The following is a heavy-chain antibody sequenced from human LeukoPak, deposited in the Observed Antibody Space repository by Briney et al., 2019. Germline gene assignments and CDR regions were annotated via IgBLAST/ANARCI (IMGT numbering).Heavy chain of an antibody. V-gene: IGHV1-2*02. CDR3: ARDVDRVSQNWFDP. CDR1: GYTFTGYY. CDR2: INPNSGGT. Sequence: GASVTVSCKASGYTFTGYYMHWVRQAPGQGLEWMGWINPNSGGTNYAQKFQGRVTMTRDTSISTAYMELSRLRSDDTAVYYCARDVDRVSQNWFDPWAREPWSPSPQ. D-gene: IGHD5-12*01. J-gene: IGHJ5*02.